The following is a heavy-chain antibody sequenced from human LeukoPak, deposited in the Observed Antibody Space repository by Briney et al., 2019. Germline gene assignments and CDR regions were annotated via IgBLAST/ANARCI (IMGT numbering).Heavy chain of an antibody. Sequence: GGSLRLSCAASGFTFSYFWMSWVRQAPGNGLEWVANINLDGTERHYVDSVKGRFTISRDNARKSLYLQMNSLRDEDTAVYYCARDNVGATPFDYWGQGTLATVSS. D-gene: IGHD1-26*01. CDR1: GFTFSYFW. CDR2: INLDGTER. V-gene: IGHV3-7*03. CDR3: ARDNVGATPFDY. J-gene: IGHJ4*02.